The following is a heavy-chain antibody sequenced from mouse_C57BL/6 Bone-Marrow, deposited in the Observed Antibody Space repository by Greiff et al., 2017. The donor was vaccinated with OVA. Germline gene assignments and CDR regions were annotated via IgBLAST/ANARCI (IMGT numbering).Heavy chain of an antibody. V-gene: IGHV5-15*01. Sequence: EVQLVESGGGLVQPGGSLKLSCAASGFTFSDYGMAWVRQAPRKGPEWVAFISNLAYSIYYADNVTGRFTISRENAKNTLYLEMSSVRSEDTAMYYCARRGRHWYFDVWGTGTTVTVSS. J-gene: IGHJ1*03. CDR1: GFTFSDYG. CDR2: ISNLAYSI. CDR3: ARRGRHWYFDV.